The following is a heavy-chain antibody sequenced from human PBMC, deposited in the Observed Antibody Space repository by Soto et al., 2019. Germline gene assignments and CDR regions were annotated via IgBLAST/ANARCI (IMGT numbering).Heavy chain of an antibody. CDR1: GFTFSDYY. CDR3: AREYELLWFGGYYYYMDV. J-gene: IGHJ6*03. V-gene: IGHV3-11*01. CDR2: ISSSGTTI. Sequence: GGSLRLSCAASGFTFSDYYMSWIRQAPGKGLEWVSYISSSGTTIYYADSVRGRFTISRDNAKNSLYLQMNSLRAEDTAVYYCAREYELLWFGGYYYYMDVWGKGTTVTVSS. D-gene: IGHD3-10*01.